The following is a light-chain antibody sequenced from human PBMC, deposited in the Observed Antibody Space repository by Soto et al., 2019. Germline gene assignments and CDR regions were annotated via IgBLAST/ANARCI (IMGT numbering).Light chain of an antibody. Sequence: QLVLTQSSSASASLGSSVKLTCTLSSAHSGYIVAWHQQQPGKAPRYLMEFEGSGTYNKGSEVPDRFSGSSSGADRYLTISNLQSEDEADYYCETWDSNTWVFGGGTQLTVL. CDR2: FEGSGTY. J-gene: IGLJ3*02. V-gene: IGLV4-60*03. CDR3: ETWDSNTWV. CDR1: SAHSGYI.